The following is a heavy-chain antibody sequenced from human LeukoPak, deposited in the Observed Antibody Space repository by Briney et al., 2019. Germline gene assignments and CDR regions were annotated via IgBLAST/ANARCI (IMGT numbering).Heavy chain of an antibody. CDR2: IRYDGSNK. CDR1: GFTFSSYG. CDR3: AKDLGYYDSSGHYSF. V-gene: IGHV3-30*02. J-gene: IGHJ4*02. D-gene: IGHD3-22*01. Sequence: GGSLRLSCAASGFTFSSYGMHWVRQAPGKGPEWVAFIRYDGSNKYYADSVKGRFTISRDNSKNTLYLQMNSLRAEDTAVYYCAKDLGYYDSSGHYSFWGQGTLVTVSS.